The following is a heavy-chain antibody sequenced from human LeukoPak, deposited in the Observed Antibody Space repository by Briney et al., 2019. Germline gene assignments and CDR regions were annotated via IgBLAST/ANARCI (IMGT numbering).Heavy chain of an antibody. CDR1: GYTFTSYY. V-gene: IGHV1-46*01. CDR2: INPSGGST. Sequence: ASVKVSCKASGYTFTSYYMHWVRQAPVQGLEWMGIINPSGGSTSYAQKFQGRVTMTRDTSTSTVYMELSSLRSEDTAVYYCAREFCSSTSCRREPGYWGQGTLVTVSS. CDR3: AREFCSSTSCRREPGY. J-gene: IGHJ4*02. D-gene: IGHD2-2*01.